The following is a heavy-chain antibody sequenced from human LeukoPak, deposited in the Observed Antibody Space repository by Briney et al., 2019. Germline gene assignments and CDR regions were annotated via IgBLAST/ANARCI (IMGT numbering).Heavy chain of an antibody. CDR2: IDGDGANT. CDR1: GFTFSLYA. V-gene: IGHV3-23*01. Sequence: GGSLRLSCAASGFTFSLYAMTWVRQTPEKGLEWVSTIDGDGANTYYADSVRGRFTISRDNSKNTLSLQMTSLRSDDTAVYYCARETKWNSGYDSWFDPWGQGTLVTVSS. D-gene: IGHD5-12*01. CDR3: ARETKWNSGYDSWFDP. J-gene: IGHJ5*02.